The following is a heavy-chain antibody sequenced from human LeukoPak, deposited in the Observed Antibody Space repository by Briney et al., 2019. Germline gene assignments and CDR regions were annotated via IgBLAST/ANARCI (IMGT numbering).Heavy chain of an antibody. J-gene: IGHJ4*02. CDR2: IYYSGST. V-gene: IGHV4-39*07. CDR3: ARVVASTSIDS. Sequence: SETLSLTCTVSGGSISSSSYYWGWLRQPPGKGLEWIGSIYYSGSTYYNPSLKSRVTISVDPSKNRFSLKLTSVTAADTAVYYCARVVASTSIDSWGQGTLVTVSS. CDR1: GGSISSSSYY. D-gene: IGHD2-15*01.